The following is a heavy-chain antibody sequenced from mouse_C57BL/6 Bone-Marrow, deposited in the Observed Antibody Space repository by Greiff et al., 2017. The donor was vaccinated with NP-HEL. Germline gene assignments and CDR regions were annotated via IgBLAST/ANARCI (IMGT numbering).Heavy chain of an antibody. CDR2: IYPRSGNT. D-gene: IGHD2-2*01. CDR1: GYTFTSYG. J-gene: IGHJ3*01. V-gene: IGHV1-81*01. Sequence: QVQLQQSGAELARPGASVKLSCKASGYTFTSYGISWVKQRPGQGLEWIGEIYPRSGNTYYNEKFKGKATLTADKSSSTAYMELRSLTSEDSAVFVCAWESSYYYGYDWGQGTLVTVSA. CDR3: AWESSYYYGYD.